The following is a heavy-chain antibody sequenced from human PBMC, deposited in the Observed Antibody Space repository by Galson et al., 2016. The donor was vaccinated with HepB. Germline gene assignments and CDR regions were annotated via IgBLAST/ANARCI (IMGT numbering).Heavy chain of an antibody. CDR2: IYYTGRT. J-gene: IGHJ5*02. Sequence: ETLSLTCTVSGGSISSSPYYWGWVRQPPGKGLEWIGTIYYTGRTYYNPSPRSRVTISLDTSKNHFSLRLSSVPAADTAVYYCAKAGSRGGDNWFDPWGQGTLVTVSS. D-gene: IGHD3-16*01. CDR1: GGSISSSPYY. V-gene: IGHV4-39*07. CDR3: AKAGSRGGDNWFDP.